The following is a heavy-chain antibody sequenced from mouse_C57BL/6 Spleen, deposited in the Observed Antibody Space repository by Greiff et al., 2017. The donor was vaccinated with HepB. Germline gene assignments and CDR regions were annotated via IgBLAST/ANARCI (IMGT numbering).Heavy chain of an antibody. J-gene: IGHJ2*01. CDR1: GYSITSGYD. CDR2: ISYSGST. Sequence: VQLKESGPGMVKPSQSLSLTCTVTGYSITSGYDWHWIRHFPGNKLEWMGYISYSGSTNYNPSLKSRISITHDTSKNHFFLKLNSVTTEDTATYYCARGGDYDGFDYWGQGTTLTVSS. CDR3: ARGGDYDGFDY. V-gene: IGHV3-1*01. D-gene: IGHD2-4*01.